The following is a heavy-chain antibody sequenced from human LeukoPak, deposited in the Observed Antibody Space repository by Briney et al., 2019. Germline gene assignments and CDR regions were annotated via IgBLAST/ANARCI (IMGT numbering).Heavy chain of an antibody. CDR1: GFTFSSYW. D-gene: IGHD2-2*01. V-gene: IGHV3-7*05. CDR2: IKQDGSEK. CDR3: ARDQRYCSSSSCPWEPFDY. Sequence: GGSLRLSCAASGFTFSSYWMSWVRQAPGKGLEWVANIKQDGSEKYYVDSVKGRFTISRDNAKNSLYLQMNSLRAEDTAVYYCARDQRYCSSSSCPWEPFDYWGQGALVTVSS. J-gene: IGHJ4*02.